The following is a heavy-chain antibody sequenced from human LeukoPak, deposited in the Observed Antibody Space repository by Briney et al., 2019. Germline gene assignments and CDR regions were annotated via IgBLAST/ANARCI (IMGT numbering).Heavy chain of an antibody. V-gene: IGHV3-21*01. CDR2: ISSSSSYI. J-gene: IGHJ4*02. CDR3: ASGYQLLHFDY. Sequence: GGSLRLSCAASGFTLSSYSMNWVRQAPGKGLGWVSSISSSSSYISYADSVKGRFTISRDNAKNSLYPQMNSLRAEDTAVYYCASGYQLLHFDYWGQGTLVTVSS. CDR1: GFTLSSYS. D-gene: IGHD2-2*01.